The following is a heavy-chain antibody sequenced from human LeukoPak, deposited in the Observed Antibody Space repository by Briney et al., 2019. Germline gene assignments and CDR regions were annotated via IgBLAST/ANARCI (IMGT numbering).Heavy chain of an antibody. CDR3: ARVLYSSSWYEYFQH. V-gene: IGHV3-48*01. CDR2: ISSGSGTI. J-gene: IGHJ1*01. Sequence: QPGGSLRLSCAASGFTLSSYAMSWVRQAPGKGLEWVAYISSGSGTIYYADSVKGRFTISRDNAKNSLYLQMNSLRAEDSAVYYCARVLYSSSWYEYFQHWGQGTLVTVSS. CDR1: GFTLSSYA. D-gene: IGHD6-13*01.